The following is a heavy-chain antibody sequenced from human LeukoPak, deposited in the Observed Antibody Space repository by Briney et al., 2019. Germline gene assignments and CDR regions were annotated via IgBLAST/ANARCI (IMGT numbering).Heavy chain of an antibody. CDR1: GGTFSSYA. Sequence: ASVKVSCKASGGTFSSYAISWVRQAPGQGREWMGGIIPIFGTANYAQKFQGKVTITADESTSTAYMELSSLRSEDTAVYYCARAGYSYGYLDYYYMDVWGKGTTVTISS. CDR3: ARAGYSYGYLDYYYMDV. J-gene: IGHJ6*03. D-gene: IGHD5-18*01. V-gene: IGHV1-69*13. CDR2: IIPIFGTA.